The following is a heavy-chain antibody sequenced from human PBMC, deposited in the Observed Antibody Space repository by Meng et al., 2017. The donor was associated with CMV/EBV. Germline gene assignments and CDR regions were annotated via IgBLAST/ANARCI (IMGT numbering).Heavy chain of an antibody. CDR3: ARHYSGWSYYFDH. D-gene: IGHD6-19*01. J-gene: IGHJ4*02. CDR1: GGSISSYY. V-gene: IGHV4-59*01. Sequence: GSLRLSCIVSGGSISSYYWSWIRQPPGKGLEWIGYTYYSGSTNYNPSLKSRVTISVDTSKNQFSLKLSSVTAADTAVYYCARHYSGWSYYFDHWGQGTLVTVSS. CDR2: TYYSGST.